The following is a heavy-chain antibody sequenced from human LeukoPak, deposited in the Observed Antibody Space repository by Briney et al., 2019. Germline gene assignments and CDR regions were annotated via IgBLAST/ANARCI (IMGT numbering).Heavy chain of an antibody. CDR3: AKGGGLYSSSWYRGNFDY. V-gene: IGHV1-69*06. CDR1: GGTFSSYA. Sequence: SVKVSCKASGGTFSSYAISWVRHAPGQGLEWMGGIIPIFGTANYAQKFQGRVTITADKSTSTAYMELSSLRSEDTASYYCAKGGGLYSSSWYRGNFDYWGQGTLVTVSS. J-gene: IGHJ4*02. D-gene: IGHD6-13*01. CDR2: IIPIFGTA.